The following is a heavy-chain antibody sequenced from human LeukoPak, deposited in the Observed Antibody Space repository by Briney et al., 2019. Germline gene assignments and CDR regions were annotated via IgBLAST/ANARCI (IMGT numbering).Heavy chain of an antibody. J-gene: IGHJ4*02. D-gene: IGHD5-12*01. Sequence: SETLSLTCTVSGGSISSYYWGWIRQPPGKGLEWIGSIYHSGSTYYNPSLKSRVTISVDTSKNQFSLKLSSVTAADTAVYYCARVEGLRPYFDYWGQGTLVTVSS. CDR3: ARVEGLRPYFDY. V-gene: IGHV4-38-2*02. CDR1: GGSISSYY. CDR2: IYHSGST.